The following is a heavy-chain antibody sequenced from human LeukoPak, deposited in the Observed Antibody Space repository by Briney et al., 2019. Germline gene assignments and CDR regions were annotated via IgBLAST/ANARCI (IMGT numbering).Heavy chain of an antibody. D-gene: IGHD3-9*01. Sequence: GRSLRLSCAASGFTFSSYGMHWVRQAPGKGLEWVAVISYDGSNKYYADSVKGRFTISRDNPKNTLYLQMNSLRAEDTAVYYCAKVDLRYFDWLPNDYWGQGTLVTVSS. V-gene: IGHV3-30*18. CDR2: ISYDGSNK. CDR1: GFTFSSYG. CDR3: AKVDLRYFDWLPNDY. J-gene: IGHJ4*02.